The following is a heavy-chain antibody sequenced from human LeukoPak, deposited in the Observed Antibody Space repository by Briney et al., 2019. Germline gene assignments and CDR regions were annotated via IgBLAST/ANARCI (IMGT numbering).Heavy chain of an antibody. CDR2: IFHAGST. CDR1: GDSITSSHW. D-gene: IGHD4-17*01. Sequence: PSGTLSLTCAVSGDSITSSHWWTWIRQPPGKGLEWIGEIFHAGSTNYNSSLESRVTISVDKSKNQFSLKLTSVTAADTAVYFCARAYGDYRWFLDFWGPGILVAVSS. V-gene: IGHV4-4*02. CDR3: ARAYGDYRWFLDF. J-gene: IGHJ4*02.